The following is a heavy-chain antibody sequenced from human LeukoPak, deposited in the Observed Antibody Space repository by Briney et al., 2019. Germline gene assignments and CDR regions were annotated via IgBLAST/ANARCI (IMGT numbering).Heavy chain of an antibody. CDR2: ISDSGGST. CDR3: AKRIQSAMATGY. V-gene: IGHV3-23*01. Sequence: GGTLRLSCAASAFTFSNYGMSWVRQAPGKGLEWVSAISDSGGSTYYADSVKGRFTISRDNSKHTLFLQMNSLRAEDTAVYYCAKRIQSAMATGYWGQGTLVTVSS. D-gene: IGHD5-18*01. CDR1: AFTFSNYG. J-gene: IGHJ4*02.